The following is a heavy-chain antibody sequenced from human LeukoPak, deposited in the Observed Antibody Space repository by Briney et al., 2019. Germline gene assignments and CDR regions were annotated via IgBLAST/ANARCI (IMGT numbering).Heavy chain of an antibody. CDR3: AKEIHESSGRYSYFHS. CDR2: ISYDGSNK. J-gene: IGHJ4*02. Sequence: PGGSLRLSCAASRFTFSRYGMHWVRQAPGKGLEWVAVISYDGSNKDYADSVKGRFTISRDNSKNTVYLQMNSLRAEDTAVYYCAKEIHESSGRYSYFHSWGQGTLVTVSS. V-gene: IGHV3-30*18. CDR1: RFTFSRYG. D-gene: IGHD3-22*01.